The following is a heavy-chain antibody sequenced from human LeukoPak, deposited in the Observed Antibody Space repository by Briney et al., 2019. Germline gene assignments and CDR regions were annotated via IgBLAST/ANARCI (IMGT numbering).Heavy chain of an antibody. J-gene: IGHJ4*02. V-gene: IGHV3-53*05. CDR3: ARDRGLRFLEWLLFY. CDR2: IYSGGST. D-gene: IGHD3-3*01. Sequence: GGSLRLSCAASGFTVSSNYMSWVRQAPGKGLEWVSVIYSGGSTYYADSVKGRFTISRDNSKNTLYLQMNSLRAEDTAVYYCARDRGLRFLEWLLFYWGQGTLVTVSS. CDR1: GFTVSSNY.